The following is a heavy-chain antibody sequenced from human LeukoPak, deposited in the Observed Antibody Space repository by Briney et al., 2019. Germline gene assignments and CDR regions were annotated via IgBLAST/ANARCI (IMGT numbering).Heavy chain of an antibody. CDR3: ARAIAVAADGMDV. CDR1: GFTFSSYW. J-gene: IGHJ6*02. CDR2: INSDGSST. Sequence: PGGSLRLSCAASGFTFSSYWVHWVRHAPGKGLVWVSRINSDGSSTSYADSVKGRFTISRDNAKNTLYLQMNSLRAEDTAVYYCARAIAVAADGMDVWGQGTTVTVSS. V-gene: IGHV3-74*01. D-gene: IGHD6-19*01.